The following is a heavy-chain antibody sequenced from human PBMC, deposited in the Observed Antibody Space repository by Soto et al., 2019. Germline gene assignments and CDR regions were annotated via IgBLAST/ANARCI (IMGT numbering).Heavy chain of an antibody. Sequence: QVQLVQSRAEVKKPGASVKVSCKASGYMFTSYGISWVRQAPGQGLEWMGWINPFNGNTNYAQKVQGRVTMTTDTSTSTADLAVRSLRSRGTAGYFCARGRTRPFDYWGQGTLVTVSS. J-gene: IGHJ4*02. CDR3: ARGRTRPFDY. D-gene: IGHD2-2*01. CDR2: INPFNGNT. CDR1: GYMFTSYG. V-gene: IGHV1-18*01.